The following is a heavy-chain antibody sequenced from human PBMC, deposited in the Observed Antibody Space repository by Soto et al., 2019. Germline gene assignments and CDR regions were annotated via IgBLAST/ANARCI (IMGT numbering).Heavy chain of an antibody. V-gene: IGHV4-34*01. CDR1: GGSFSGYY. J-gene: IGHJ6*02. CDR3: VHATPYYYYYGMDV. Sequence: SETLSLTCAVYGGSFSGYYWSWIHQPPGKGLEWIGEINHSGSTNYNPSLKSRVTISVDTSKNQFSLKLSSVTAADTAVYYCVHATPYYYYYGMDVWGQGTTVTVYS. CDR2: INHSGST.